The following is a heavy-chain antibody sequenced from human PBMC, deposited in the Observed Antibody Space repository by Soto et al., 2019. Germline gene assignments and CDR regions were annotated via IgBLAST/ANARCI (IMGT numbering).Heavy chain of an antibody. V-gene: IGHV4-59*01. J-gene: IGHJ4*02. Sequence: PSETLSLTCTVSGGSISSYYWSWIRQPPGKGLEWIGYIYYSGSTNYNPSLKSRVTISVDTSKNQFSLKLSSVTAVDTAVYYCARTLVKVVASKGYFEYWGQGTLVTVSS. CDR2: IYYSGST. CDR3: ARTLVKVVASKGYFEY. D-gene: IGHD2-15*01. CDR1: GGSISSYY.